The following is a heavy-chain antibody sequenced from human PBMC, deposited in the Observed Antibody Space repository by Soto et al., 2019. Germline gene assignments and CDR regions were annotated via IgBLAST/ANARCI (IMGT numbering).Heavy chain of an antibody. D-gene: IGHD2-2*01. CDR1: GFTFSSYG. CDR2: IWYDGSNK. J-gene: IGHJ3*02. Sequence: GGSLRLSCAASGFTFSSYGMHWVRQAPGKGLEWVAVIWYDGSNKYYADSVKGRFTISRDNSKNTLYLQMNSLRAEDTAVYYCARSVGGYCSSTSCYPDAFDIWGQGTMVTVSS. V-gene: IGHV3-33*01. CDR3: ARSVGGYCSSTSCYPDAFDI.